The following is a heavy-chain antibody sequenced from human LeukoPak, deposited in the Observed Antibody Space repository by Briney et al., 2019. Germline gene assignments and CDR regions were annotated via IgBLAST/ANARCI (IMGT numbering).Heavy chain of an antibody. J-gene: IGHJ4*02. Sequence: SETLSLTCTVSGGSISSYYWSWIRQTPEKGLEWIGYMSYSGRTDYGPSLKSRVTMSVDTSKNQFSLKMSYVTAADTGVYYCARGYCRDDICQVFPYWGQGTLVTVSS. CDR2: MSYSGRT. V-gene: IGHV4-59*01. CDR3: ARGYCRDDICQVFPY. D-gene: IGHD2-21*02. CDR1: GGSISSYY.